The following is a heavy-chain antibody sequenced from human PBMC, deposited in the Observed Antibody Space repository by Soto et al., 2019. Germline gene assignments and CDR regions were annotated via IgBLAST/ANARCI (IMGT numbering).Heavy chain of an antibody. D-gene: IGHD3-10*01. CDR1: GGSFSGYY. V-gene: IGHV4-34*01. Sequence: SSETLSLTCAVYGGSFSGYYWSWIRQPPGKGLEWIGEINHSGSTNYNPSLKSRVTISVDTSKNQFSLKLSSVTAADTAVYYCARRVYYGSGSYYFDYWGQGTLVTVSS. CDR2: INHSGST. CDR3: ARRVYYGSGSYYFDY. J-gene: IGHJ4*02.